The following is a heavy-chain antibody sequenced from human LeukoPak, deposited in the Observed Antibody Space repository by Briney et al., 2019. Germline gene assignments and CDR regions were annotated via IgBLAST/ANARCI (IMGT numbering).Heavy chain of an antibody. Sequence: RLSXXASGFTXSSXSMNWVRQAPGKGLEWVSSIRSSGTYIYYADSVKGRFTISRDNAKNSLYMKMNSQRAEDTAVYYCARGYCSSTNCPIDXWGQGXXXX. CDR2: IRSSGTYI. J-gene: IGHJ4*02. CDR1: GFTXSSXS. V-gene: IGHV3-21*01. CDR3: ARGYCSSTNCPIDX. D-gene: IGHD2-2*01.